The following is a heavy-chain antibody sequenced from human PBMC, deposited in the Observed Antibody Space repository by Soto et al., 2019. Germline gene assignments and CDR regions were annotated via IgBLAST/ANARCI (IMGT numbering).Heavy chain of an antibody. CDR2: IYYSGST. D-gene: IGHD3-22*01. V-gene: IGHV4-31*02. CDR1: GGSISSGGYY. CDR3: ARDMAPVYYDSSGYFHHGGCGL. J-gene: IGHJ3*01. Sequence: PSKTMSLSWTVSGGSISSGGYYCSWIRQHPGKGLEWIGYIYYSGSTYYNPSLKSRVTISVDTSKNQFTLKRSPVTAADTAVYDCARDMAPVYYDSSGYFHHGGCGLSGQGTMVT.